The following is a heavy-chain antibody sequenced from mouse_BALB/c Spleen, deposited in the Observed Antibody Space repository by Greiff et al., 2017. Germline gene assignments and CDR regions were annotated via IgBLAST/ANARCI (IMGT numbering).Heavy chain of an antibody. CDR3: ADLLTTVVDY. D-gene: IGHD1-1*01. J-gene: IGHJ2*01. Sequence: EVKLVESGAELVKPGASVKLSCTASGFNIKDTYMHWVKQRPEQGLEWIGRIDPANGNTKYDPKFQGKATITADTSSNTAYLQLSSLTSEDTAVYYCADLLTTVVDYWGQGTTLTVSS. CDR2: IDPANGNT. CDR1: GFNIKDTY. V-gene: IGHV14-3*02.